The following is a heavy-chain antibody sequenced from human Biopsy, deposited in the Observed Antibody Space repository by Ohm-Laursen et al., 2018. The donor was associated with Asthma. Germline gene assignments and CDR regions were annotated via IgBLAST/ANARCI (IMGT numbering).Heavy chain of an antibody. V-gene: IGHV1-69*13. J-gene: IGHJ4*02. CDR3: ARKAGSCISRTCYSLDF. Sequence: SPNASCTSLRGTFNTYVIGWVRQAAGQGLEWRGGLNSFFGTTTYPQKFQDRVSITADDSTSTVYMELSSLRSEYTAVYYCARKAGSCISRTCYSLDFWGQGTLVTVSS. CDR1: RGTFNTYV. D-gene: IGHD2-2*01. CDR2: LNSFFGTT.